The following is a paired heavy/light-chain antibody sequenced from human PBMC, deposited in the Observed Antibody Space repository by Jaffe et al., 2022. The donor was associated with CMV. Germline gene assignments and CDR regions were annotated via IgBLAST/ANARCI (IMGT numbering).Heavy chain of an antibody. D-gene: IGHD2-15*01. V-gene: IGHV2-5*01. CDR3: ARRGFCSGGLCYGGLDY. J-gene: IGHJ4*02. CDR1: GFSLTTVGVG. CDR2: THWNDDE. Sequence: QITLKESGPTLVSPTQTLTLTCTFSGFSLTTVGVGVAWIRQPPGKALEWLATTHWNDDERYRPSLKSRLTITKDTSKNLVVLIMTNVDPVDTATYYCARRGFCSGGLCYGGLDYWGQGALVTVSS.
Light chain of an antibody. CDR2: EVT. Sequence: QSALTQPPSASGSPGQSVTISCTGTSSDVGAYNYVSWYQQHPGKAPKLIIYEVTRRPSGVPDRFSGSKSGNTASLTVSGLQAEDEADYYCNSHAGRNNWAIFGGGTKLTVL. V-gene: IGLV2-8*01. CDR3: NSHAGRNNWAI. J-gene: IGLJ2*01. CDR1: SSDVGAYNY.